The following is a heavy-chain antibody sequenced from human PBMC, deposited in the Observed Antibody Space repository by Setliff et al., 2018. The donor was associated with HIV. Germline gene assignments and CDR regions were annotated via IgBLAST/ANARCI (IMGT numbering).Heavy chain of an antibody. Sequence: SETLSLTCTVSGHSITSGRYFWSWIRQRPGKGLEWLGYIYSTGSTYYNPSLTSRVSISLDTSKNQFSLKLSSVTAADTAVYYCARHRRDYYGSGGYSAWGQGTLVTVSS. D-gene: IGHD3-10*01. CDR1: GHSITSGRYF. CDR3: ARHRRDYYGSGGYSA. J-gene: IGHJ5*02. V-gene: IGHV4-31*03. CDR2: IYSTGST.